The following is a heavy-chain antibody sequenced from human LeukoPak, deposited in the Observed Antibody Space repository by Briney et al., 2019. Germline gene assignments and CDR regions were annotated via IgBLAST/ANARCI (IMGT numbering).Heavy chain of an antibody. CDR2: ISSDGSNK. D-gene: IGHD2-21*02. V-gene: IGHV3-30*18. J-gene: IGHJ1*01. Sequence: GGSLRLSCAASGFTLSSYGMHWVRQAPGKGLEWVAVISSDGSNKYDADSVKGRFTISRDNSKNTLFLQMNSLRAEDTAVYYCAKPSTGGGDCYQHWGQGTLVTVSS. CDR1: GFTLSSYG. CDR3: AKPSTGGGDCYQH.